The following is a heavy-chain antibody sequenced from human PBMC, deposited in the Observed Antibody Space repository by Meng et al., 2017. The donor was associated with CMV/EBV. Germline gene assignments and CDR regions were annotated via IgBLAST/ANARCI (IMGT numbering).Heavy chain of an antibody. CDR2: IYYSGST. J-gene: IGHJ4*02. CDR1: SGSISRCDSY. V-gene: IGHV4-30-4*08. D-gene: IGHD2-21*02. CDR3: AREGDNPFDY. Sequence: VQLHEGSRSLVKPFPTRSHTCTVSSGSISRCDSYLAGNSQPPGKGREWIRYIYYSGSTYYNPSLKSRVTISVDTSKNQFSLKLSSVTAADTAVYYCAREGDNPFDYWGQGTLVTVSS.